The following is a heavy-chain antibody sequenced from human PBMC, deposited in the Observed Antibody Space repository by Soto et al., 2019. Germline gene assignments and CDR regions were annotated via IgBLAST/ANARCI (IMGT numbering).Heavy chain of an antibody. Sequence: QVQLQESGPGLVKPSQTLSLTCTVSGGSISSGGYYWSWIRQHPGKGLGWIGYIYYSGSTYYNPSLKSRVTISVDTSKNQFALKLSSVTAADTAVYYCAGAGFAPGTPSDAFDIWGQGTMVTVSS. CDR1: GGSISSGGYY. V-gene: IGHV4-31*03. CDR2: IYYSGST. D-gene: IGHD2-15*01. J-gene: IGHJ3*02. CDR3: AGAGFAPGTPSDAFDI.